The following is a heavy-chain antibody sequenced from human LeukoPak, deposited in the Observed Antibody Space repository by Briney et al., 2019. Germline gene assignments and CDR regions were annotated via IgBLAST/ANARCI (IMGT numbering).Heavy chain of an antibody. CDR2: IKQDGSEK. Sequence: PGGSLTLSCAASGFTISSYRMSWVRQAPGKALEWVANIKQDGSEKYYVDSVKGRFTISRDNAKNSLYLQMNSLRAEDTAVYYCARSYRGGFDYWGQGTLVTVSS. V-gene: IGHV3-7*01. J-gene: IGHJ4*02. D-gene: IGHD3-10*01. CDR3: ARSYRGGFDY. CDR1: GFTISSYR.